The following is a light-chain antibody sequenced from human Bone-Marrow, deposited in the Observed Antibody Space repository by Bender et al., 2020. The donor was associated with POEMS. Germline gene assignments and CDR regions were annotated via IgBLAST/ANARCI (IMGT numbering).Light chain of an antibody. CDR2: EDT. Sequence: SYKLTQPSSVSVYPGQTATITCSGDILPKNYARWFQVRPGRAPLLLIYEDTKRPSEIPDRFSGSTSGTTVTLTINGARVEDEADYYCYSASDNNRFFGGGTRLTVL. V-gene: IGLV3-27*01. CDR1: ILPKNY. J-gene: IGLJ2*01. CDR3: YSASDNNRF.